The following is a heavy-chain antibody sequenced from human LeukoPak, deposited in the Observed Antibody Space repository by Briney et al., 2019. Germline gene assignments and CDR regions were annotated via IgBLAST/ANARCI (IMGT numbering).Heavy chain of an antibody. V-gene: IGHV4-34*01. Sequence: SETLSLTCAVYGGSFSDYFWSWIRQPPGKGLEWIGEINYRGSTNYNPSLKSRVTMSIDTSKNQYSLKLNSVTSADTAVYYCARQVSYGGRYYYYYYYMDVWGKGTTVTVSS. D-gene: IGHD4-23*01. CDR3: ARQVSYGGRYYYYYYYMDV. J-gene: IGHJ6*03. CDR2: INYRGST. CDR1: GGSFSDYF.